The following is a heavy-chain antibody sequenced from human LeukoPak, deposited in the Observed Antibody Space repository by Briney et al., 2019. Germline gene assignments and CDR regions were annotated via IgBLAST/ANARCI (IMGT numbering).Heavy chain of an antibody. V-gene: IGHV3-48*01. D-gene: IGHD3-10*01. J-gene: IGHJ6*03. CDR1: GFTFSSYS. CDR3: AGDRGHDYYMDV. CDR2: ISSTSSII. Sequence: PGGSLRLSCAASGFTFSSYSMNWVRQAPGKGLEWVSYISSTSSIIYYADSLKGRFTISRDNAKNSLYLQMNSLRAEDTAVYYCAGDRGHDYYMDVWGKGTTVTVSS.